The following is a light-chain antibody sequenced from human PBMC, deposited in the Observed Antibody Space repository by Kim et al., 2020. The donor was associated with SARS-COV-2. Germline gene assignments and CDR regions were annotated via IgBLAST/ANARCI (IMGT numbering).Light chain of an antibody. CDR3: QSYNRDNVL. CDR1: SGSIDDNY. V-gene: IGLV6-57*03. Sequence: GKTLTMTRTRSSGSIDDNYVQWYQQRPGGVPTTVIYGDDQRPSGVSDRFSGSIDTASNAASLTISGLRTEDEADYYCQSYNRDNVLFGGGTKLTVL. J-gene: IGLJ2*01. CDR2: GDD.